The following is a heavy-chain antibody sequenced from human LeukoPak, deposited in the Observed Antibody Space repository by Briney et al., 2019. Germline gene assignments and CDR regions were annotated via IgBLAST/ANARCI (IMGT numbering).Heavy chain of an antibody. Sequence: PSETVSLTCTVSSASPNNYYWIWLPQPPGQELKWIGNVDYSGNTRHNTSLKSRVTISLDISKNHFSLRLSSVTAAGTAVYYCAMQVGIYGDYNNWFDPWGQGARVTVSS. V-gene: IGHV4-59*08. CDR2: VDYSGNT. CDR1: SASPNNYY. J-gene: IGHJ5*02. CDR3: AMQVGIYGDYNNWFDP. D-gene: IGHD4-17*01.